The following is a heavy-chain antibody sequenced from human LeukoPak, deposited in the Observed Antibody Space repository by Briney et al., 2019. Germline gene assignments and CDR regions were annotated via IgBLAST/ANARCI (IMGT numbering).Heavy chain of an antibody. Sequence: PGGSLRLSCAASGFTVSSNYMNWVRQAPGKGLEWVSVIYSGGSTYYADSVKGRFTVSRDNSKNTLYLQMNSLRAEDTAVYYCAKGPDSSGYSYYFDYWGQGTLVTVSS. J-gene: IGHJ4*02. CDR2: IYSGGST. D-gene: IGHD3-22*01. CDR3: AKGPDSSGYSYYFDY. V-gene: IGHV3-66*01. CDR1: GFTVSSNY.